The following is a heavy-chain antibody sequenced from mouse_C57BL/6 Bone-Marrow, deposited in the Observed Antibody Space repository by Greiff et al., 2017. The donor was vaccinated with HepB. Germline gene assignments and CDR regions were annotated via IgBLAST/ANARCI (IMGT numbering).Heavy chain of an antibody. V-gene: IGHV3-6*01. CDR2: ISYDGSN. CDR3: ARGDYYGSAWFAY. J-gene: IGHJ3*01. Sequence: EVQLQQSGPGLVKPSQSLSLTCSVTGYSITSGYYWNWIRQFPGNKLEWMGYISYDGSNNYNPSLKNRISITRDTSKNQFFLKLNSVTTEDTATYYCARGDYYGSAWFAYWGQGTLVTVSA. D-gene: IGHD1-1*01. CDR1: GYSITSGYY.